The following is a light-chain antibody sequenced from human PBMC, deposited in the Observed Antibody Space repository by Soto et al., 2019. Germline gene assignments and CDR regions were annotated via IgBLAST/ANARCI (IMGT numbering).Light chain of an antibody. CDR1: SSDVGNYNL. Sequence: QSALTQPASVSGSPGQSISISCTGTSSDVGNYNLVSWYQQHPGKAPKVMIYEVSQRPSGVSNRFSASKSGNTASLTISGLQAEDEADYYCCSYAGNRTYVFGSGTKVTV. CDR3: CSYAGNRTYV. CDR2: EVS. J-gene: IGLJ1*01. V-gene: IGLV2-23*02.